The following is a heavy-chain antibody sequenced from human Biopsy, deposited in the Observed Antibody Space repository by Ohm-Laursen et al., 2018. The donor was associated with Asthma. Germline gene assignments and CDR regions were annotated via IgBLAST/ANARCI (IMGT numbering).Heavy chain of an antibody. CDR3: ARAVDYSHYYGIDV. CDR1: GYTFNSAG. D-gene: IGHD3-10*01. CDR2: ISVYNGNT. V-gene: IGHV1-18*01. Sequence: ASVKVSCTTSGYTFNSAGITWVRQAPGQGLEWMGWISVYNGNTKVAQKRQDRVTMITDTSTSTAYMELRSLRSDDTVVYFCARAVDYSHYYGIDVWGQGTTVTVS. J-gene: IGHJ6*02.